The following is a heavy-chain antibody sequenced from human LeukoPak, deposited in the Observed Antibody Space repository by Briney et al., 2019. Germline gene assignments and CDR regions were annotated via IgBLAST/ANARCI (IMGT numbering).Heavy chain of an antibody. CDR2: IYYSGST. CDR1: GGSISSSSYY. D-gene: IGHD6-6*01. J-gene: IGHJ4*02. Sequence: SETLSLTCTVSGGSISSSSYYWGWIRQPPGKGLEWIGSIYYSGSTYYNPSLKSRVTISVDTSKNQFSLKLSSVTAADTAVYYCARGRDSSSSAVAMRPGGIDYWGQGTLVTVSS. V-gene: IGHV4-39*07. CDR3: ARGRDSSSSAVAMRPGGIDY.